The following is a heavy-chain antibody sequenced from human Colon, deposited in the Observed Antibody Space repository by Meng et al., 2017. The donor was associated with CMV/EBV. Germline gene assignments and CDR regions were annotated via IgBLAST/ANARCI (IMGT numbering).Heavy chain of an antibody. CDR3: VRDGYGGYLDS. D-gene: IGHD3-22*01. J-gene: IGHJ4*02. CDR2: IREDGNRK. CDR1: GFTFSDYW. V-gene: IGHV3-7*01. Sequence: CAASGFTFSDYWMSGLRQAPGKGLEWLANIREDGNRKGYADSVEGRFIISRDNAKNSVYLHMNSLGADDMAIYYCVRDGYGGYLDSWSQGTLVTVSS.